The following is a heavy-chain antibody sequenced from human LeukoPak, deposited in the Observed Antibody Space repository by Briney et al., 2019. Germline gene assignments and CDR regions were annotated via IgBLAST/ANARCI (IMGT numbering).Heavy chain of an antibody. V-gene: IGHV1-24*01. J-gene: IGHJ4*02. CDR3: ATVIILSDYGGTAFDY. CDR2: FDPEDGET. D-gene: IGHD4-23*01. CDR1: GYTLTGLS. Sequence: ASVKVSCKVSGYTLTGLSMHWVRQAPGKGLEWMGGFDPEDGETIYAQKFQGRVTMTEDTSTDAAYVELSSLRSEDTAVYYCATVIILSDYGGTAFDYWGQGTLVTVSS.